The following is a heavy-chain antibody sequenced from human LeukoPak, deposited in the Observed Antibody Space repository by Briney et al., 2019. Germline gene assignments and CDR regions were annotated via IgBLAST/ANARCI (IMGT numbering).Heavy chain of an antibody. D-gene: IGHD3-3*01. CDR3: ARVGYYDFWSGYSAPLGY. CDR1: GYTFTSYY. J-gene: IGHJ4*02. Sequence: VASVKVSCKASGYTFTSYYMHWVRQAPGQGLEWMGIINPSGGSTSYAQKFQGRVTMTRDMSTSTVYMELSSLRSEDTAVYYCARVGYYDFWSGYSAPLGYWGQGTLVTVSS. CDR2: INPSGGST. V-gene: IGHV1-46*01.